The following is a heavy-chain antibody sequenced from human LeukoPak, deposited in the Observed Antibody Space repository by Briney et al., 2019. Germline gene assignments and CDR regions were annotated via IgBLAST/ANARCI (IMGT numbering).Heavy chain of an antibody. Sequence: GGSLRLSCAASGFTFSTYEMNWVRQAPGEGLEWVSYISNSGSSVQYADSVKGRFTISRDNAKNSLYLQMDSLRAEDTAVYYCTRDHVGATVEFDPWGQGTLVTVSS. V-gene: IGHV3-48*03. CDR3: TRDHVGATVEFDP. J-gene: IGHJ5*02. CDR2: ISNSGSSV. D-gene: IGHD1-26*01. CDR1: GFTFSTYE.